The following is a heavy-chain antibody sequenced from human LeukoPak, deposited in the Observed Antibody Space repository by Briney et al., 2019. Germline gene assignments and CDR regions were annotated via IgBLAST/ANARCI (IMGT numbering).Heavy chain of an antibody. D-gene: IGHD3-16*01. CDR2: IYSGGTT. CDR1: GFIVSGYY. J-gene: IGHJ4*02. CDR3: AREGWLRCFDS. Sequence: GGSLRLSCAASGFIVSGYYMTWVRQAPGKGLEWVSIIYSGGTTYYADSVRGRFTISRDRSKNTLYLQMNSLRAEDTAVYYCAREGWLRCFDSWGQGTLVTVSS. V-gene: IGHV3-53*01.